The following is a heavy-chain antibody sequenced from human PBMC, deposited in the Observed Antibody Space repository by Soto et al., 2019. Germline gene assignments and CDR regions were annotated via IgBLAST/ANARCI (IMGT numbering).Heavy chain of an antibody. V-gene: IGHV1-3*04. CDR1: GYTFTNNV. Sequence: RASVKVSCKASGYTFTNNVIHWLRQAPGQTREWMGWIHTAKGNTKYSQKFEARVTLTRDTAASTAYMELNSLRSDDTAVYYCAGDPIWTYTWNYARLNYLDPWGQGTLVTVSS. CDR2: IHTAKGNT. D-gene: IGHD1-7*01. J-gene: IGHJ5*02. CDR3: AGDPIWTYTWNYARLNYLDP.